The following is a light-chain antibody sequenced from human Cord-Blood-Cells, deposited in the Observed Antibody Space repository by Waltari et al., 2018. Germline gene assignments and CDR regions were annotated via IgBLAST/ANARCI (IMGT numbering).Light chain of an antibody. CDR2: GAS. J-gene: IGKJ2*01. CDR3: QQDNNLPYT. V-gene: IGKV3-15*01. CDR1: QSVSSN. Sequence: IVMTQSPATLSVSTGESATLSCRASQSVSSNLAWYQQKPGQAPRLLIYGASTMATGIPARFSGSGSGTDFTLTISSLQSEDFAVYYWQQDNNLPYTFGQGTKLEIK.